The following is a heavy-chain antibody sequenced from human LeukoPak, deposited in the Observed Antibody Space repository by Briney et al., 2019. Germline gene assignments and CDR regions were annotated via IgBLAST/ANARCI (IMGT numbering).Heavy chain of an antibody. CDR1: GFTFSSYA. Sequence: LSGGSLRLSCAASGFTFSSYAMSWVRQAPGKGLEWVSAISGSGGSTYYADSVKGRFTISRDNAKNSLYLQMNSLGAEDTAVYYCARDRQPSRYIGMDVWGQGTTVIVSS. CDR3: ARDRQPSRYIGMDV. J-gene: IGHJ6*02. V-gene: IGHV3-23*01. CDR2: ISGSGGST. D-gene: IGHD3-16*02.